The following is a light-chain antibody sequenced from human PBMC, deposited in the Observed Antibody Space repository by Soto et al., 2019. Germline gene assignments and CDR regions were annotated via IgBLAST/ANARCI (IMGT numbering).Light chain of an antibody. J-gene: IGLJ2*01. V-gene: IGLV2-14*01. CDR1: SSDVGGYNY. CDR3: SSYTISSPHVV. CDR2: DVS. Sequence: QSALTQPAAVSVSPGQSITISCTGTSSDVGGYNYVSWYQRHPGKAPKLMIYDVSNRPSGVSNRFSGSKSGNTASLTISGLQAEDEADYYCSSYTISSPHVVFGGGTKLTVL.